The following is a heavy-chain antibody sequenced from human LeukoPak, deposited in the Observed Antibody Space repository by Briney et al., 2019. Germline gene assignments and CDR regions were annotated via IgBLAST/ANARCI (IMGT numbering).Heavy chain of an antibody. V-gene: IGHV3-30*04. CDR2: ISYDGSNK. Sequence: GGSLRLSCAASGLIFSSYAMHWVRQAPGKGLEWVALISYDGSNKYYADSVKGRFTISRDNSKNTLYLQMNSLRAEDTTVYYCARGSANYYDSSGYYYLSLDYWGQGTLVTVSS. J-gene: IGHJ4*02. D-gene: IGHD3-22*01. CDR3: ARGSANYYDSSGYYYLSLDY. CDR1: GLIFSSYA.